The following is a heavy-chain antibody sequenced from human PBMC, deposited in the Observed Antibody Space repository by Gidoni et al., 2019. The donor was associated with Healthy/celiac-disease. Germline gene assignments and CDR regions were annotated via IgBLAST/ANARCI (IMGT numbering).Heavy chain of an antibody. CDR1: GGSVSSGSYY. D-gene: IGHD5-12*01. V-gene: IGHV4-61*01. CDR2: IYYSGST. Sequence: QVQLQESGPGLVKPSETLSLTCTVSGGSVSSGSYYWSWIRQPPGKGLEWIGYIYYSGSTNYNPSLKSRVTISVDTSKNQFSLKLSSVTAADTAVYYCARDGKGVATIGFDPWGQGTLVTVSS. J-gene: IGHJ5*02. CDR3: ARDGKGVATIGFDP.